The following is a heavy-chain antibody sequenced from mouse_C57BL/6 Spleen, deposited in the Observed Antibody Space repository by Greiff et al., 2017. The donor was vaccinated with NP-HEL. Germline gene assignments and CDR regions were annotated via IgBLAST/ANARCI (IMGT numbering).Heavy chain of an antibody. Sequence: VQLQQSGAELVRPGTSVKVSCKASGYAFTNYLIEWVKQRPGQGLEWIGVINPGSGGTNYNEKFKGKATLTADKSSSTAYMQLSSLTSEDSAVYFCARWGYYGNFDYWGQGTTLTVSS. CDR1: GYAFTNYL. J-gene: IGHJ2*01. V-gene: IGHV1-54*01. CDR3: ARWGYYGNFDY. CDR2: INPGSGGT. D-gene: IGHD2-1*01.